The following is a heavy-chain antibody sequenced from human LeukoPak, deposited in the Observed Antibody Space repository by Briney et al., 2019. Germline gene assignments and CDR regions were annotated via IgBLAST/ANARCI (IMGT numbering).Heavy chain of an antibody. CDR1: GFTFSSYW. CDR2: IKQDGSEK. J-gene: IGHJ3*02. D-gene: IGHD3-22*01. Sequence: PGGSLRLSCAASGFTFSSYWMSWVRQAPGKGLEWVANIKQDGSEKYYVDSVKGRFTISRDNAKNSLYLQMNSLRAEDTAVYYCARDLGVATAYDSSGYYYPGAFDIWGQGTMVTVSS. CDR3: ARDLGVATAYDSSGYYYPGAFDI. V-gene: IGHV3-7*01.